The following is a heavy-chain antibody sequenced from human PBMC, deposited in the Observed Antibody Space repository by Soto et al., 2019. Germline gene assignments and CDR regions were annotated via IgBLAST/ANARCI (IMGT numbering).Heavy chain of an antibody. J-gene: IGHJ3*02. CDR2: INHSGST. Sequence: SETLSLTCAVYGGSFSGYYWSWIRQPPGKGLEWIGEINHSGSTNYNPSLKSRVTISVDTSKNQFSLKLSSVTAADTAVYYCARGQXRYFDWLPTSHAFDIWGQGTMVTVSS. CDR1: GGSFSGYY. D-gene: IGHD3-9*01. CDR3: ARGQXRYFDWLPTSHAFDI. V-gene: IGHV4-34*01.